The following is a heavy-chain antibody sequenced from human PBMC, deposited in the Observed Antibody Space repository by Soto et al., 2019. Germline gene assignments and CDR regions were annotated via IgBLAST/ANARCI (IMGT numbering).Heavy chain of an antibody. V-gene: IGHV3-11*03. J-gene: IGHJ6*02. Sequence: PGGSLRLSCAASGFSFKDYYMTWIRQAPGKGLGWVSYIGRNNNFTYYVDSVRGRFTISRDNAKNSLYLQMNTLRVEDTGMYYCARVSVGVAGEALWVGGMDVWGQGTTGTAP. D-gene: IGHD1-26*01. CDR3: ARVSVGVAGEALWVGGMDV. CDR2: IGRNNNFT. CDR1: GFSFKDYY.